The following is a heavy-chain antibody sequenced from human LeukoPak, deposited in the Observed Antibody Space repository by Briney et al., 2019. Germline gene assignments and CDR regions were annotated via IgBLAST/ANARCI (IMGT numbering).Heavy chain of an antibody. J-gene: IGHJ4*02. CDR3: ARDLVNYDYVWGSYRIAPADY. CDR1: GFTFSSYA. Sequence: GGSLRLSCAASGFTFSSYAMHWVRQAPGKGLEWVAVISYDGSNKYYADSVKGRFTISRDNSKNTLYPQMNSLRAEDTAVYYCARDLVNYDYVWGSYRIAPADYWGQGTLVTVSS. V-gene: IGHV3-30-3*01. D-gene: IGHD3-16*02. CDR2: ISYDGSNK.